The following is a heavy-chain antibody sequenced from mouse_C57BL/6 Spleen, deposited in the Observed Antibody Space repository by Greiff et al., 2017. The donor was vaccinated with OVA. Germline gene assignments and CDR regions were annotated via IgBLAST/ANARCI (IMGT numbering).Heavy chain of an antibody. CDR1: GYTFTDYE. CDR3: TRVPVNWDPYFDY. CDR2: IDPETGGT. V-gene: IGHV1-15*01. J-gene: IGHJ2*01. D-gene: IGHD4-1*01. Sequence: QVQLQQSGAELVGPGASVTLSCKASGYTFTDYEMHWVKQTPVHGLEWIGAIDPETGGTAYNQKFKGKAILTADKSSSTAYMELRSLTSEDSAVYYCTRVPVNWDPYFDYWGQGTTLTVSS.